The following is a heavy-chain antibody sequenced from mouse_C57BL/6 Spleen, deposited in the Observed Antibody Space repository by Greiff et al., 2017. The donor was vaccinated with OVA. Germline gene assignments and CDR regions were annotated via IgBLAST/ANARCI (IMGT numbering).Heavy chain of an antibody. Sequence: EVMLVESGGDLVKPGGSLKLSCAASGFTFSSYGMSWVRQTPDKRLEWVATISSGGSYTYYPDSVKGRFTISRDNAKNTLYLQRSSVESEDAAMNYCGRGGYYGTYGAMDYWGQGTSVTVSS. CDR2: ISSGGSYT. V-gene: IGHV5-6*01. CDR3: GRGGYYGTYGAMDY. CDR1: GFTFSSYG. D-gene: IGHD2-1*01. J-gene: IGHJ4*01.